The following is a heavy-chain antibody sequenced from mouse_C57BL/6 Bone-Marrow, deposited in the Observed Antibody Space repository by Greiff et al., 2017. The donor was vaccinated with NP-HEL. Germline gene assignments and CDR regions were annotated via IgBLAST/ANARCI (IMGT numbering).Heavy chain of an antibody. J-gene: IGHJ3*01. CDR3: ARSLRRVLAY. D-gene: IGHD1-1*01. V-gene: IGHV1-42*01. CDR1: GYTFTSYW. CDR2: INPSTGGT. Sequence: VQLQQPGAELVRPGSSVKLSCKASGYTFTSYWMDWVKQSPEKSLEWIGEINPSTGGTTYNQKFKAKATLTVDKSSSTAYMQLKSLTSEDSAVYYCARSLRRVLAYWGQGTLVTVSA.